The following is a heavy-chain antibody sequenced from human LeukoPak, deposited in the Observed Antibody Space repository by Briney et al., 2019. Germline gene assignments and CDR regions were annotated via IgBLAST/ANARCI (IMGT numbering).Heavy chain of an antibody. V-gene: IGHV3-7*01. Sequence: GSLRLSCAASGFTFSYYWMTWVRQAPGKGLEWVANIKQDGSEKYYVDSVKGRFTISKDNAKNSLYLQMNSLRAEDTAVYYCARDLSPLVPSSGSSGYYIDALDVWGQGTMVTVSS. CDR2: IKQDGSEK. CDR1: GFTFSYYW. J-gene: IGHJ3*01. D-gene: IGHD3-22*01. CDR3: ARDLSPLVPSSGSSGYYIDALDV.